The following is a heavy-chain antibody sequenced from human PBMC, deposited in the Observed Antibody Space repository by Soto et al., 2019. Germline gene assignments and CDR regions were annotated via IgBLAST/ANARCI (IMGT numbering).Heavy chain of an antibody. D-gene: IGHD4-17*01. CDR3: ARALGPTVTTAY. V-gene: IGHV3-21*01. Sequence: EVQLVESGGGLVKPGGSLRLSCAASGFTFSSYSMNWVRQAPGKGLEWVSSISSSSSYIYYADSVKGRFTISRDNAKNSLYLQMNSLRAEDTAVYYCARALGPTVTTAYWGQGTLVTVSS. J-gene: IGHJ4*02. CDR2: ISSSSSYI. CDR1: GFTFSSYS.